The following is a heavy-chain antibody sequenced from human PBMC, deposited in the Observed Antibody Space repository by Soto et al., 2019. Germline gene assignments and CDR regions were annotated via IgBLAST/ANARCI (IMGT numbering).Heavy chain of an antibody. CDR2: ISYDGSNK. CDR1: GFTFSSYG. V-gene: IGHV3-30*18. Sequence: QVQLVESGGGVVQPGRSLRLSCAASGFTFSSYGMHWVRQAPGKGLEWVAVISYDGSNKYYADSVKGRFTISRDNSKNTLYLQMKSLRGEDRAVYYCAKDKVPVVVNARFDSWGQGTLATVSS. CDR3: AKDKVPVVVNARFDS. D-gene: IGHD2-21*01. J-gene: IGHJ4*02.